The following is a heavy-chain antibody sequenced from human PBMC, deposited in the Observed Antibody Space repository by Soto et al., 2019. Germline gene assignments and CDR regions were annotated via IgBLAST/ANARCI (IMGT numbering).Heavy chain of an antibody. CDR1: GGSFSGYY. Sequence: PSETLSLTCAVYGGSFSGYYWSWIRQPPGKGLEWIGEINHSGSTNYNPSLKSRVTISVDTSKNQFSLKLSSVTAADTAVYYCARVALWFGVPRFDYWGQGTLVTVSS. J-gene: IGHJ4*02. CDR2: INHSGST. V-gene: IGHV4-34*01. D-gene: IGHD3-10*01. CDR3: ARVALWFGVPRFDY.